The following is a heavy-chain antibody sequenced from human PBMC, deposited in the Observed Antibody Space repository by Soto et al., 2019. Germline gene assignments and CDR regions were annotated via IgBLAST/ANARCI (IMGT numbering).Heavy chain of an antibody. D-gene: IGHD6-19*01. CDR1: GGSISSYY. V-gene: IGHV4-59*01. CDR2: IYYSGST. Sequence: SETLSLTCTVSGGSISSYYWSWIRQPPGKGLEWIGYIYYSGSTNYNPSLKSRVTISVDTSKNQFSLKLSSVTAADTAVYYCASSRQWLVPSDYCGQGTLVIVSS. J-gene: IGHJ4*02. CDR3: ASSRQWLVPSDY.